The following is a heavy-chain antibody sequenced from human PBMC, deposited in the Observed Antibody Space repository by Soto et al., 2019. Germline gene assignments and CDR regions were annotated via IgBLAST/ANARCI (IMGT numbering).Heavy chain of an antibody. CDR2: INPSGGST. J-gene: IGHJ4*02. CDR3: ARAVYYFGSSGSMYYFDY. Sequence: ASVKVSCKASGYTFTTYQMHWVRQAPGQGLEWMGTINPSGGSTSYAQKFQGRVTLTRDTSTSTFYMELSSLRSEDTAVFYCARAVYYFGSSGSMYYFDYWGQGTLVTVSS. D-gene: IGHD3-22*01. CDR1: GYTFTTYQ. V-gene: IGHV1-46*01.